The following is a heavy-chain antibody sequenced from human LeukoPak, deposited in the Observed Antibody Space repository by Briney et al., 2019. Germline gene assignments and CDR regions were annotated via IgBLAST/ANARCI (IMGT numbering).Heavy chain of an antibody. CDR2: IYHSGST. D-gene: IGHD3-22*01. J-gene: IGHJ4*02. Sequence: PSETLSLTCAVSGGSISSGGYSWSWIRQPPGKGLEWIGYIYHSGSTYYNPSLKSRVTISVDRSKNQFSLKLSSVTAADTAVYYCARESNYYYDSSGYLDYWGQGTLVTVSS. CDR1: GGSISSGGYS. CDR3: ARESNYYYDSSGYLDY. V-gene: IGHV4-30-2*01.